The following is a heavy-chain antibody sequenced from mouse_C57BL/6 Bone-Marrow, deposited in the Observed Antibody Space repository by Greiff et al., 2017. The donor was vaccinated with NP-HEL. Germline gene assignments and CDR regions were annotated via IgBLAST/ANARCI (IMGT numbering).Heavy chain of an antibody. CDR2: ISGGGGNT. CDR3: ARHESTTVVAPYYFDY. D-gene: IGHD1-1*01. CDR1: GFTFSSYT. Sequence: EVNVVESGGGLVKPGGSLKLSCAASGFTFSSYTMSWVRQTPEKRLEWVATISGGGGNTYYPDSVKGRFTISRDNAKNTLYLQMSSLRSEDTALYYCARHESTTVVAPYYFDYWGQGTTLTVSS. V-gene: IGHV5-9*01. J-gene: IGHJ2*01.